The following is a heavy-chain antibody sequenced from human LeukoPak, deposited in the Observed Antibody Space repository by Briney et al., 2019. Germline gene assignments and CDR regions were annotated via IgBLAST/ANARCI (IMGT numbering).Heavy chain of an antibody. J-gene: IGHJ3*02. CDR1: GGSISSSSYY. CDR3: ARPEDIVGAQGAFDI. V-gene: IGHV4-39*01. CDR2: IYYSGST. Sequence: SETLSLTCTVSGGSISSSSYYWGWIRQPPGKGLEWIGSIYYSGSTYYNPSLKSRVTISVDTSKNQFSLKLSSVTAADTAVYYCARPEDIVGAQGAFDIWGQGTMVTVSS. D-gene: IGHD1-26*01.